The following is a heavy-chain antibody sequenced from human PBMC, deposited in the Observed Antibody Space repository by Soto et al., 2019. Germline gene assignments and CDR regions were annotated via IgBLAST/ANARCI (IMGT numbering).Heavy chain of an antibody. J-gene: IGHJ6*02. CDR3: ARDFGSDATGYYGMDV. CDR2: IYSGGAI. Sequence: EVQVVESGGGLVQPGGSLRLSCAASGFTVSSNYMSWVRQTPGKGLEWVSLIYSGGAIVYADSLMGRFTVSRDNSRNTLYLQMNSLRAEDTAVYFCARDFGSDATGYYGMDVWGQGTTVTVSS. D-gene: IGHD3-10*01. CDR1: GFTVSSNY. V-gene: IGHV3-66*01.